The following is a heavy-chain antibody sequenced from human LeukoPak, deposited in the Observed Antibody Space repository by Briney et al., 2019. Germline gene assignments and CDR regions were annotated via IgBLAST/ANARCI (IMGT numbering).Heavy chain of an antibody. J-gene: IGHJ4*02. Sequence: VASVKVSCKTSGYSFPTYGISWVRQAPGQGLEWMGWISNDNGITNYAPQFQGRVTLDTETYTSTAYMELRNLRSDDTAVYYCARGGFDYYGTGRAFDVWGQGTLVTVSS. V-gene: IGHV1-18*01. CDR3: ARGGFDYYGTGRAFDV. CDR1: GYSFPTYG. CDR2: ISNDNGIT. D-gene: IGHD3-10*01.